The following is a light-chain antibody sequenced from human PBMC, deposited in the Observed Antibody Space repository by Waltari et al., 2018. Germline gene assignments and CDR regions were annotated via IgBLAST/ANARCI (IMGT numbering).Light chain of an antibody. CDR3: LSYSGRNDYV. CDR2: GVS. J-gene: IGLJ1*01. V-gene: IGLV2-23*02. CDR1: STNVGGYNL. Sequence: QSALTQPASVSGSPGQAITISCTGTSTNVGGYNLVSWYRQYPGKAPELMIFGVSERPSGFSNRFSGSKACNTAILAISGLLAEVVADYYCLSYSGRNDYVFGSGTRV.